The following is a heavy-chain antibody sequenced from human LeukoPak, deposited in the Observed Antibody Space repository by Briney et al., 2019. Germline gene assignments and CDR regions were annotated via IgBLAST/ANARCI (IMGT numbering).Heavy chain of an antibody. CDR1: GNSISNYA. J-gene: IGHJ6*02. CDR2: IIPIFGTA. D-gene: IGHD3-16*01. Sequence: AASVTVSRTASGNSISNYAVSWVRQAPGQGFEWMGGIIPIFGTADYAQKFQGRVTITADQSTSTTYMALSSLKSEDTATYYCTTRACHAGGCSSSFYYYYGLHFWGQGTTVSVSS. CDR3: TTRACHAGGCSSSFYYYYGLHF. V-gene: IGHV1-69*01.